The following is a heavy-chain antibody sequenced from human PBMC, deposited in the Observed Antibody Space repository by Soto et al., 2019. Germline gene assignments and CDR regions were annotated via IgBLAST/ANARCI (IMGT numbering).Heavy chain of an antibody. J-gene: IGHJ4*01. CDR1: GFTFNTYD. V-gene: IGHV3-23*01. Sequence: EVQLLESGGGLVQPGGSLRLSCAASGFTFNTYDMSWVRQAPGTGLEWVSSIATTGETTFYADSVRGRFTISRDNSKNXXXLQXXXXXXXDTAIYYCVRHWGGWGHGTLVTVSS. CDR3: VRHWGG. CDR2: IATTGETT. D-gene: IGHD2-21*01.